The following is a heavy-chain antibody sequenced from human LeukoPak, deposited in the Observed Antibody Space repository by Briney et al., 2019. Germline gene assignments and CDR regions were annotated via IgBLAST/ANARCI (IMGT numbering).Heavy chain of an antibody. Sequence: PGGSLRLSCAASGSTFSSYWMHWVRQAPGKGLVWVSRINSDGSSTSYADSVKGRFTISRDNAKNTLYLQMNSLRAEDTAVYYCAREIFDGYNSEPDYWGQGTLVTVSS. J-gene: IGHJ4*02. CDR2: INSDGSST. D-gene: IGHD5-24*01. CDR3: AREIFDGYNSEPDY. V-gene: IGHV3-74*01. CDR1: GSTFSSYW.